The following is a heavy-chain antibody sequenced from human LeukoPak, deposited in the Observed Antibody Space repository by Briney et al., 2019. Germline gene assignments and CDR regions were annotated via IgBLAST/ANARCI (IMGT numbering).Heavy chain of an antibody. CDR2: IKQDGSEK. D-gene: IGHD4-17*01. V-gene: IGHV3-7*03. J-gene: IGHJ6*02. Sequence: GGSLRLSCAASGFTFSSYWMHWVRQAPGKGLEWVANIKQDGSEKYYVDSVKGRFTISRDNAKNSLYLQMNSLRAEDTAVYYCARELPTPYYYYGMDVWGQGTTVTVSS. CDR3: ARELPTPYYYYGMDV. CDR1: GFTFSSYW.